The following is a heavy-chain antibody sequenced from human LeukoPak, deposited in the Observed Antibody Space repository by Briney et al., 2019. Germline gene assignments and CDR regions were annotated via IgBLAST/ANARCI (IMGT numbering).Heavy chain of an antibody. V-gene: IGHV1-69*05. CDR1: GGTFSSYA. D-gene: IGHD2-2*01. J-gene: IGHJ6*03. CDR2: IIPIFGTA. CDR3: ASRVVPAAKGAITIFGALYYMDV. Sequence: ASVKVSCKASGGTFSSYAISWVRQAPGQGLEWMGGIIPIFGTANYAQKFQGRVTITTDESTSTAYMELSSLRSEDTAVYYCASRVVPAAKGAITIFGALYYMDVWGKGTTVTVSS.